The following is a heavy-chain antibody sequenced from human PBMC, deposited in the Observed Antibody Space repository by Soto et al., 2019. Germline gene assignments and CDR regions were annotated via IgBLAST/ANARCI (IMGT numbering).Heavy chain of an antibody. D-gene: IGHD6-19*01. V-gene: IGHV4-39*01. Sequence: PSETPSLTCPVSGGSISSGGYYWSWIRQHPGKGLEWIGYIYYSGSTYYNPSLKSRVTISVDTSKNQFSLKLSSVTAADTAVYYCARQTEYSSGWYVAGIYYFDYWGQGTLVTVSS. CDR1: GGSISSGGYY. J-gene: IGHJ4*02. CDR2: IYYSGST. CDR3: ARQTEYSSGWYVAGIYYFDY.